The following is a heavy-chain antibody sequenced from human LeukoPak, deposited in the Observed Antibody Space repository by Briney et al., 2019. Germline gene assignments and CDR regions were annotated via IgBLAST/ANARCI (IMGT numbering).Heavy chain of an antibody. Sequence: ASETLSLTCTVSGGSISSYYWSWIRQPPGKGLEWIGYIYYSGSTNYNPSLKSRVTISVDTSKNQFSLKLNSVTAADTAVYYCAREAREGMVQETWGQGTLVTVSS. CDR3: AREAREGMVQET. V-gene: IGHV4-59*01. J-gene: IGHJ5*02. CDR2: IYYSGST. CDR1: GGSISSYY. D-gene: IGHD3-10*01.